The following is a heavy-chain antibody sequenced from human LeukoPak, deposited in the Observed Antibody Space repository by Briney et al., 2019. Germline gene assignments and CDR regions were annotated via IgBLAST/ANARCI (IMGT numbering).Heavy chain of an antibody. Sequence: GGSLRLSCAASGFTFSTYSMTWVRQAPGKGLEWVSCISSGGRSIYYADSVKGRFTISRDNAKNSLSPQMKSLRDEDTAVCYCARDRYDPDAFDIWGLGTMVTVSS. J-gene: IGHJ3*02. CDR3: ARDRYDPDAFDI. CDR1: GFTFSTYS. D-gene: IGHD3-9*01. V-gene: IGHV3-48*02. CDR2: ISSGGRSI.